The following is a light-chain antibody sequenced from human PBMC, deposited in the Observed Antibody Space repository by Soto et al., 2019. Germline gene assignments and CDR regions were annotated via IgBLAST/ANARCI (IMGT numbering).Light chain of an antibody. V-gene: IGKV3-15*01. CDR3: QQYNNWPLT. CDR2: XXX. Sequence: EIVLAQSPGTLSLSPGERATLSCRASQSVTNSFLAWYQQKPGEAPXXXXXXXXXXXXCIPSRFIGSGSGTEFTLTISSLQSEDFEVYYCQQYNNWPLTFGGGTKVDIK. CDR1: QSVTNS. J-gene: IGKJ4*01.